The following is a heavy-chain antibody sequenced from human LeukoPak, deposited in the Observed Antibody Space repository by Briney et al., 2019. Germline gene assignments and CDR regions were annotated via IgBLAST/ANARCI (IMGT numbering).Heavy chain of an antibody. CDR3: AKCILTGYYKGYMDV. J-gene: IGHJ6*03. CDR1: GFTFSSYS. D-gene: IGHD3-9*01. CDR2: ISSSSSTI. Sequence: PGGSLRLSCAASGFTFSSYSMNWVRQAPGKGLEWVSYISSSSSTIYYADSVKGRFTISRDSAKNSLYLQMNSLRAEDTAVYYCAKCILTGYYKGYMDVWGKGTTVTISS. V-gene: IGHV3-48*01.